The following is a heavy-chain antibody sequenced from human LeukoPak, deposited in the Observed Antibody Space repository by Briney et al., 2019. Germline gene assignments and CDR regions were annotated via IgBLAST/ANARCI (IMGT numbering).Heavy chain of an antibody. D-gene: IGHD3-22*01. CDR1: GGSISSSSYY. CDR3: AYSFRPKWFYSY. CDR2: IYYSGST. Sequence: KPSETLSLTCTVSGGSISSSSYYWGWIRQPPGKGLEWIGSIYYSGSTYYNPSLKSRVTISVDTSKNQFSRKLSSVTAADTAVYYCAYSFRPKWFYSYWGQGTLVTVSS. J-gene: IGHJ4*02. V-gene: IGHV4-39*01.